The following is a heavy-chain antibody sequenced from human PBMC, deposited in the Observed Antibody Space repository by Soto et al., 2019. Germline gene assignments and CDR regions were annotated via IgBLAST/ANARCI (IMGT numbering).Heavy chain of an antibody. CDR3: ARSPCIGGSCYSYYYGMDF. V-gene: IGHV1-2*04. CDR2: INPNSGGT. J-gene: IGHJ6*02. Sequence: ASVKVSCKASGYTFTGYYMHWVRQAPGQGLEWMGWINPNSGGTNYAQKFQGWVTMTRDTSISTAYMELSRLRSDDTAVYYCARSPCIGGSCYSYYYGMDFWGQGTTVTVSS. CDR1: GYTFTGYY. D-gene: IGHD2-15*01.